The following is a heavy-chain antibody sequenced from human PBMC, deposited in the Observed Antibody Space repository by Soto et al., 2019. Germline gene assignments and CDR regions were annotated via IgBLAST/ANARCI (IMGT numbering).Heavy chain of an antibody. V-gene: IGHV1-18*01. D-gene: IGHD2-15*01. CDR2: ISAYNANT. J-gene: IGHJ5*02. CDR3: ARGRRNIDNWFDP. Sequence: ASVKVSCKASGYTFTSYGITWVQQAPGQGLEWMGWISAYNANTNYAQKLQGRVTMTTDTSTSTAYMELRSLRSDDTAVYYCARGRRNIDNWFDPWGQGTLVTVSS. CDR1: GYTFTSYG.